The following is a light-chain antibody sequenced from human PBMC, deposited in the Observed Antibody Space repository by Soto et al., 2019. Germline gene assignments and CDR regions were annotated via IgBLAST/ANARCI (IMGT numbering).Light chain of an antibody. CDR1: QGISSY. CDR2: AAS. Sequence: DIQLPQSPSLLSVSVGDTATITCRASQGISSYLVWYRQKPGKAPTLLIYAASTLQSGVPSRFSGSGSGTEFTLTISSLQPEDFATDYGQQVNSYPLTFGGGTKVEIK. V-gene: IGKV1-9*01. CDR3: QQVNSYPLT. J-gene: IGKJ4*01.